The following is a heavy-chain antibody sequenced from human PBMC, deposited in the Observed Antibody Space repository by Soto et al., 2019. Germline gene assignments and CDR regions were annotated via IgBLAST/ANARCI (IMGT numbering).Heavy chain of an antibody. CDR3: AREGYDILTGYYNFDY. J-gene: IGHJ4*02. Sequence: QVQLVQSGAEVKKPGASVQVSCKASGYTFTSYAMHWVRQAPGQRLEWMGWINAGNGNTKYSQKFQGRVTITRDTSASSAYMELSSLRSEDTAVYYCAREGYDILTGYYNFDYWGQGTLVTVSS. D-gene: IGHD3-9*01. CDR1: GYTFTSYA. V-gene: IGHV1-3*01. CDR2: INAGNGNT.